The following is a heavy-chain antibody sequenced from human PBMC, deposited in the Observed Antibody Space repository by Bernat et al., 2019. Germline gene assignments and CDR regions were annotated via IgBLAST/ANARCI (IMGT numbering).Heavy chain of an antibody. J-gene: IGHJ6*02. CDR2: ISGSGGST. CDR3: AKGMGGDGYNYYYYYGMDV. V-gene: IGHV3-23*01. D-gene: IGHD5-24*01. CDR1: GFTFSSYA. Sequence: EVQLLESGGGLVQPGGSLRLSCAASGFTFSSYAMSWVRQAPGKGLEWVSAISGSGGSTYYADSVKGRFTISRDNSKNTLYLQMNSLRDEDTAVYYCAKGMGGDGYNYYYYYGMDVWGQGTTVTVSS.